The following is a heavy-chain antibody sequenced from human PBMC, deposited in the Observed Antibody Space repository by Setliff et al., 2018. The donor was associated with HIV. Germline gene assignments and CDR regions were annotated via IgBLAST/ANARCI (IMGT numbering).Heavy chain of an antibody. CDR1: GGSLSDYY. Sequence: PSETLSLTCAVYGGSLSDYYWSWTRQPPGKGLEWIGQINHSGSTIYNPSLKSRVTMSVDSSKNQFSLKLSSVTAADRAVYYCGGSSRWGFVYWGQGTLVTVST. D-gene: IGHD6-13*01. CDR3: GGSSRWGFVY. V-gene: IGHV4-34*01. J-gene: IGHJ4*02. CDR2: INHSGST.